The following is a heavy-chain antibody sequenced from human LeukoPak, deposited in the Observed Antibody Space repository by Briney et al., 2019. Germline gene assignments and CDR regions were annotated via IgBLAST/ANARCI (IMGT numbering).Heavy chain of an antibody. CDR1: GFSFSSYW. Sequence: PGGSLRLSCAASGFSFSSYWMSWVRQAPGQGLEWVANIKQDGSEKYYVDSVKGRFTISRDNAKNSLYLQMNSLRAEDTAVYYCARGHNQGSSSWYGGSDYWGQGTLVTVSS. D-gene: IGHD6-13*01. CDR3: ARGHNQGSSSWYGGSDY. CDR2: IKQDGSEK. J-gene: IGHJ4*02. V-gene: IGHV3-7*01.